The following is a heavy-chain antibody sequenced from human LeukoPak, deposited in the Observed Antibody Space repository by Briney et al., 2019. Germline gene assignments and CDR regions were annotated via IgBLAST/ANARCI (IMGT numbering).Heavy chain of an antibody. D-gene: IGHD3-22*01. J-gene: IGHJ4*02. CDR1: GFTFSSYA. V-gene: IGHV3-23*01. Sequence: TGGSLRLSCAASGFTFSSYAMSWVRQAPGKGLEWVSAISGSGGSTYYADFVKGRFTISRDNSKNTLYLQMNSLRAEDTAVYYCARDYDSSGYYQANFDYWGQGTLVTVSS. CDR3: ARDYDSSGYYQANFDY. CDR2: ISGSGGST.